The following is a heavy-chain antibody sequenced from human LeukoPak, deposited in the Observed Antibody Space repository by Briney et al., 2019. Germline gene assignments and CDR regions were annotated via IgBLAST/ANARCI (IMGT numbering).Heavy chain of an antibody. Sequence: ASVKVSCKASGYTFTSYGISWVRQAPGQGLEWMGWISAYNGNTNYAQKLQGRVTMTTDASTSTAYMELRSLRSDDTAVYYCARDLGDGYYDSSGTPFDYWGQGTLVTVSS. CDR3: ARDLGDGYYDSSGTPFDY. CDR1: GYTFTSYG. D-gene: IGHD3-22*01. J-gene: IGHJ4*02. V-gene: IGHV1-18*01. CDR2: ISAYNGNT.